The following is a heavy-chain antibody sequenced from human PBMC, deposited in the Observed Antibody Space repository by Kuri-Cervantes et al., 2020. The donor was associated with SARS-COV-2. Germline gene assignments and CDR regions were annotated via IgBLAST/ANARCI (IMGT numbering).Heavy chain of an antibody. D-gene: IGHD6-13*01. J-gene: IGHJ4*02. CDR1: GFTFSSYA. CDR2: ISNSGGST. Sequence: GESLKISCAASGFTFSSYAMRWVRQAPGKGLEWVSTISNSGGSTYYADSVKGRFTISRDSSKNTLYLQMNSLRADDAAVYYCAKSMSIAAPASDYWGQGTLVTVSS. CDR3: AKSMSIAAPASDY. V-gene: IGHV3-23*01.